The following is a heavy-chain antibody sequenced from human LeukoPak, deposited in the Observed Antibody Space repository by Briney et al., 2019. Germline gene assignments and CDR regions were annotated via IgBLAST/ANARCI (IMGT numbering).Heavy chain of an antibody. CDR2: ISGSGGST. D-gene: IGHD3-10*01. Sequence: TGGSLRLSCAASGFTFSSYAMSWVRQAPGKGLEWVSAISGSGGSTYYADSVKGRFTISGDNSKNTLYLQMNSLRAEDTAVYYCARRGAGSYYYYYMDVWGKGTTVTVSS. CDR3: ARRGAGSYYYYYMDV. V-gene: IGHV3-23*01. CDR1: GFTFSSYA. J-gene: IGHJ6*03.